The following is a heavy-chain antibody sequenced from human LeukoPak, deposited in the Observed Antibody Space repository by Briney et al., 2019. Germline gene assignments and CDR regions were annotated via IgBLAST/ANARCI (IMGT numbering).Heavy chain of an antibody. Sequence: GALRLSCAASGFTFSSYSMNWVRQAPGKGLEWVSAISGSGGSTYYADSVKGRFTISRDNSKNTLYLQMNSLRAEDTAVYYCAKGYGSGSYYNSNWGQGTLVTVSS. CDR3: AKGYGSGSYYNSN. V-gene: IGHV3-23*01. CDR1: GFTFSSYS. D-gene: IGHD3-10*01. J-gene: IGHJ4*02. CDR2: ISGSGGST.